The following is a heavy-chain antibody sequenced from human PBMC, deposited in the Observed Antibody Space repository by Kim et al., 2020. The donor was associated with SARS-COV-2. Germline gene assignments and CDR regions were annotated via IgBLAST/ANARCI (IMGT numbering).Heavy chain of an antibody. Sequence: GGSLRLSCAASGFTFSSYGMNWVRQAPGKGLEWVAVISNDGRKKYYGDSVKGRFTISRDNSKSTLFLQMSSLRGEDTAVYYCATSSTKCLWGQGTLVTVSS. J-gene: IGHJ4*02. V-gene: IGHV3-30*03. D-gene: IGHD5-12*01. CDR2: ISNDGRKK. CDR1: GFTFSSYG. CDR3: ATSSTKCL.